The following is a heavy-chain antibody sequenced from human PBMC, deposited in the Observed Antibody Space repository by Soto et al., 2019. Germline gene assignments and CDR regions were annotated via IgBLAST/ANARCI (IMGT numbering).Heavy chain of an antibody. D-gene: IGHD3-3*01. J-gene: IGHJ4*02. CDR2: ISGSGGST. Sequence: EVQLLESGGGLVQPGGSLRLSCAASGFTFSSYPMSWVRQAPGKWLEWVSAISGSGGSTYYADSVKGRFTISRDNSKNTLYLQMNSLRAEDTAVYYCANGFLEWLMFRWGQGTLVTVSS. CDR1: GFTFSSYP. CDR3: ANGFLEWLMFR. V-gene: IGHV3-23*01.